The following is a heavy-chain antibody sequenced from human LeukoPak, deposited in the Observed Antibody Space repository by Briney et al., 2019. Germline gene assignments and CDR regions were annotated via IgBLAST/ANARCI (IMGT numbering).Heavy chain of an antibody. CDR2: ISSDGSNN. Sequence: GGSLRLSCAASGFTFNSYAMHWVRQAPGKGLEWVAVISSDGSNNYYADSVKGRFTISRDNSKNTLYLQVNSLRAEDTAVYYCARDVRTKAGRPSETDYYYYMDVWGKGTTVTVSS. D-gene: IGHD6-6*01. CDR1: GFTFNSYA. V-gene: IGHV3-30-3*01. J-gene: IGHJ6*03. CDR3: ARDVRTKAGRPSETDYYYYMDV.